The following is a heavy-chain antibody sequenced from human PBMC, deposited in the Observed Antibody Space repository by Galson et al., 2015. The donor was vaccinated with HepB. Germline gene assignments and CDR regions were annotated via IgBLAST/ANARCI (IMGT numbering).Heavy chain of an antibody. CDR2: ISYAGTNK. Sequence: SLRLSCAASGFTFSSYAMHWARQAPGKGLEWVAVISYAGTNKYYADSVKGRFTISRDNSKNTLYLQMNSLRAEDTAVYYCARGIGGYSYTIDYWGQGTLVTVSS. CDR1: GFTFSSYA. V-gene: IGHV3-30*04. D-gene: IGHD5-18*01. CDR3: ARGIGGYSYTIDY. J-gene: IGHJ4*02.